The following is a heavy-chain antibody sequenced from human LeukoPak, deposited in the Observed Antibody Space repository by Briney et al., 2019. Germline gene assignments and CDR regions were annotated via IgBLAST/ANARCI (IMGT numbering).Heavy chain of an antibody. CDR1: GKTLSDLS. V-gene: IGHV1-24*01. CDR3: VTGFTTMAVDYSDY. Sequence: ASVKVSCKVSGKTLSDLSINWLRQPPGKGLEWLGGSDPEDGERIYAQMFQGRVTMTEDTSIDTAYMELSSLRSEDTAVYYCVTGFTTMAVDYSDYWGQGTLVTVSP. D-gene: IGHD5-18*01. CDR2: SDPEDGER. J-gene: IGHJ4*02.